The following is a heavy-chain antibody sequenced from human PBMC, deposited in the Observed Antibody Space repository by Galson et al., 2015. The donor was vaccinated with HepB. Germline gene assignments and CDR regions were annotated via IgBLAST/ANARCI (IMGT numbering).Heavy chain of an antibody. V-gene: IGHV1-18*04. CDR3: ARDRDYRFDY. J-gene: IGHJ4*02. CDR1: GYTFTSYG. CDR2: ISGYNGNT. D-gene: IGHD4/OR15-4a*01. Sequence: SVKVSCKASGYTFTSYGISWVRQAPGQGLEWMGWISGYNGNTNYAHKLQGRVTMTRDTSTSTAYLELRSLRSDDTAAYYCARDRDYRFDYWGQGTLVTVSS.